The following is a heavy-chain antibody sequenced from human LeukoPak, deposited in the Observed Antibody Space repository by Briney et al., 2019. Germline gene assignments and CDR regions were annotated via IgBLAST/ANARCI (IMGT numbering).Heavy chain of an antibody. D-gene: IGHD3-16*01. V-gene: IGHV4-39*01. J-gene: IGHJ6*03. Sequence: SETLSLTCTVFGGSISSSSYYWGWIRQPPGKGLEWIGKINYSGNTYYSTSLKSRVSISVETSRNQFSLKVRSVSAADTSVYYCARLGPSRYDYYYLDVWGKGTTVTVSS. CDR3: ARLGPSRYDYYYLDV. CDR1: GGSISSSSYY. CDR2: INYSGNT.